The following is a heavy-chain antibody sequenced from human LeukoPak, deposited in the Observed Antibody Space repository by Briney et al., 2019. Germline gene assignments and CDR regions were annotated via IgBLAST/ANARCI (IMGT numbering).Heavy chain of an antibody. CDR1: GFTFSSYW. Sequence: GGSLRLSCAASGFTFSSYWMSWVRQAPGKGLEWVANIKQDGSEKYYVDSVKSRFTISRDNAKNSLYLQMNSLRAEDTAVYYCVAGTSNYYYGMDVWGQGTTVTVSS. J-gene: IGHJ6*02. D-gene: IGHD6-19*01. CDR3: VAGTSNYYYGMDV. CDR2: IKQDGSEK. V-gene: IGHV3-7*01.